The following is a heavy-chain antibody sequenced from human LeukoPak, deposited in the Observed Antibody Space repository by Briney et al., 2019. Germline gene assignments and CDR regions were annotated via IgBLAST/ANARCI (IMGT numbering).Heavy chain of an antibody. CDR2: ISYDGSNK. J-gene: IGHJ4*02. CDR1: GFTFSSYA. Sequence: PGRSLRLSCAASGFTFSSYAMHWVRQAPGKGLEWVAVISYDGSNKYYADSVKGRFTISRDNSKNTLYLQMNSLRAEDTAVYYRARDGVGATGPFDYWGQGTLVTVSS. D-gene: IGHD1-26*01. V-gene: IGHV3-30*04. CDR3: ARDGVGATGPFDY.